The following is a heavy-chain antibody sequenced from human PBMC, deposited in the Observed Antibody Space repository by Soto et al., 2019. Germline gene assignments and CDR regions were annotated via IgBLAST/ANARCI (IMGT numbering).Heavy chain of an antibody. CDR3: ARGEAGYCSSTSCYYYYYYGMDD. CDR1: GYTFTGHY. Sequence: ASVMVSSKASGYTFTGHYMHSVRQAPGQGLEWMGWINPNSGGTNYAQKFQGWVTMTRDTSISTAYMELSRLRSDDTAVYYCARGEAGYCSSTSCYYYYYYGMDDWGQGTTVTVSS. V-gene: IGHV1-2*04. CDR2: INPNSGGT. D-gene: IGHD2-2*01. J-gene: IGHJ6*02.